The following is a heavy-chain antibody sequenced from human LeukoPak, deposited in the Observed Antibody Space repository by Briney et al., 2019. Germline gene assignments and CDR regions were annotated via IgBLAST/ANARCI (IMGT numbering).Heavy chain of an antibody. J-gene: IGHJ4*02. CDR2: IYPGDSDA. CDR1: GYSFTNYW. CDR3: ARAHTLDRITKYYFDY. Sequence: GESPKISCKGSGYSFTNYWIGWVRQMPGKGLEWMGIIYPGDSDARYSPSFHGQVTISADKSISTAYLQWSSLKASDTAMYYCARAHTLDRITKYYFDYWGQGTLVTVSS. V-gene: IGHV5-51*01. D-gene: IGHD5-24*01.